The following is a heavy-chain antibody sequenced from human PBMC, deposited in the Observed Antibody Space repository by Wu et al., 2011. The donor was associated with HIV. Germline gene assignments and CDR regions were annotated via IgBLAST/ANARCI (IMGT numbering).Heavy chain of an antibody. Sequence: QVQLVQSEAEVRNPGASVKVSCKASGYTFTTYGVSWVRQAPGQGLEWMGWISAYSGNTNYAQKVQGRVTMTTDTSTNTAYMELKSLRSDDTAVYYCARDPPGYPYFFDYWGQGTLVTVSS. V-gene: IGHV1-18*01. D-gene: IGHD5-12*01. J-gene: IGHJ4*02. CDR2: ISAYSGNT. CDR1: GYTFTTYG. CDR3: ARDPPGYPYFFDY.